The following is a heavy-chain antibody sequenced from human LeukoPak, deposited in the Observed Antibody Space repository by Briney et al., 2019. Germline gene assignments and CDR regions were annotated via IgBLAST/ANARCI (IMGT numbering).Heavy chain of an antibody. D-gene: IGHD6-19*01. CDR2: ISAYNGNT. CDR3: ARGAAGTSYYYYGMDV. Sequence: ASVNVSCKASGYTFTGYYMHWVRQAPGQGLEWMGWISAYNGNTNYAQKLQGRVTMTTDTSTSTAYMELRSLRSDDTAVYYCARGAAGTSYYYYGMDVWGQGTTVTVSS. V-gene: IGHV1-18*04. J-gene: IGHJ6*02. CDR1: GYTFTGYY.